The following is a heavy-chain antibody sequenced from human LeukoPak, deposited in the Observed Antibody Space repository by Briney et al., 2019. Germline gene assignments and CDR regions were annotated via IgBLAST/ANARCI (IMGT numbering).Heavy chain of an antibody. CDR1: GGSFSGYY. Sequence: PPETLSLTCAVYGGSFSGYYWSWIRQPPGKGLEWIGEINHSGSTNYNPSLKSRVTISVDTSKNQFSLKLSSVTAADTAVYYCARDTQGIAARPGWFDPWGQGTLVTVSS. D-gene: IGHD6-6*01. CDR3: ARDTQGIAARPGWFDP. CDR2: INHSGST. J-gene: IGHJ5*02. V-gene: IGHV4-34*01.